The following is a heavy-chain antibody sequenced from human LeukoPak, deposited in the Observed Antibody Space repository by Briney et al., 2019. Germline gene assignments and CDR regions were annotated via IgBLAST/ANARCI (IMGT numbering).Heavy chain of an antibody. V-gene: IGHV1-2*02. CDR2: INPNSGGT. Sequence: ASVKVSCKASGYTFTGYYMHWVRQAPGQGLEWMGWINPNSGGTNYAQKFQGRVTMTRDTSVSTDYMELSRLRSDDTAIYYCARAYTSMVTSYYFDYWGQGTLVTVSS. J-gene: IGHJ4*02. CDR1: GYTFTGYY. D-gene: IGHD5-18*01. CDR3: ARAYTSMVTSYYFDY.